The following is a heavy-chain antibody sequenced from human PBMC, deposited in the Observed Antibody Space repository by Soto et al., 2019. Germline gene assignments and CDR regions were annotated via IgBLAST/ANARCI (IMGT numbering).Heavy chain of an antibody. D-gene: IGHD2-15*01. CDR3: ARAPIRLCSGDNCYSGLES. J-gene: IGHJ4*02. V-gene: IGHV1-69*12. CDR2: IIPIFNKV. CDR1: GGTFSSYA. Sequence: QVQLVQSGAEVKKPGSSLKVSCKSSGGTFSSYAISWVRQAPGQGLEWLGGIIPIFNKVNYAQKSQGRVTITADDSTSTAYMELSSLRSDDTAVYYCARAPIRLCSGDNCYSGLESWGQGTLVIVSS.